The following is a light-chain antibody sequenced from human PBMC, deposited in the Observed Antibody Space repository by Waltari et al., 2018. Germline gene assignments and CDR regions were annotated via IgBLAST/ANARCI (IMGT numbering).Light chain of an antibody. V-gene: IGLV1-47*01. J-gene: IGLJ2*01. CDR2: TNN. CDR3: AAWDDSLRVV. CDR1: SSNIGSNY. Sequence: QSVLTQPPSASGTPGQRVTISCSGSSSNIGSNYVYWYQQLPGTAPKLLIYTNNQRPQGVPDRFSGSKSGTSASLAITGLRSEDEADYYCAAWDDSLRVVFGGGTKLTVL.